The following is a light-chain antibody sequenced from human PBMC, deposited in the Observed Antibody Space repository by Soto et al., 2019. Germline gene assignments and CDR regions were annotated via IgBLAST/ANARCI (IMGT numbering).Light chain of an antibody. CDR2: GAS. CDR3: QQYKQWPVA. CDR1: HSVGSN. V-gene: IGKV3-15*01. J-gene: IGKJ4*01. Sequence: VMTQSPTTLSVSPGERATLSCRGSHSVGSNLAWYQQNPGQAPRLLIYGASTRATGVPARFSGSGSATQFTLTISSLQSEDFGFYYCQQYKQWPVAFGGGTKVEIK.